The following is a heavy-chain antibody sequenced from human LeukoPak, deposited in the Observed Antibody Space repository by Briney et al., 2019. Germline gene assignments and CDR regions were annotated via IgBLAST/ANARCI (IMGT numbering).Heavy chain of an antibody. D-gene: IGHD1-26*01. Sequence: GGSGTLACPPSGFTLSSYAMSWVRPAAGRGLEWVSSISGSGGSTYYADSVKGRFTISRDNSNNTLYLQMNSLRGEFTAVYYCAFPQWELLNWGQGTLVTVSS. J-gene: IGHJ4*02. V-gene: IGHV3-23*01. CDR3: AFPQWELLN. CDR1: GFTLSSYA. CDR2: ISGSGGST.